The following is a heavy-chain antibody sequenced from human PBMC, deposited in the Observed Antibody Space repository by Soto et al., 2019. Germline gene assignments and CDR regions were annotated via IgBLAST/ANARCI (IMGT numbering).Heavy chain of an antibody. CDR2: ISGNGEVI. Sequence: PGGSLRLSCAASGFTFSDYYIHWIRRAPGKGLEWISYISGNGEVIQYAASARGRFTISRDNAKNSLYLQMNSLRAEDTAFYYCAKDMRGGSSSSRYFYGMDVWGQGTTVTVSS. V-gene: IGHV3-11*01. CDR3: AKDMRGGSSSSRYFYGMDV. CDR1: GFTFSDYY. J-gene: IGHJ6*02. D-gene: IGHD6-13*01.